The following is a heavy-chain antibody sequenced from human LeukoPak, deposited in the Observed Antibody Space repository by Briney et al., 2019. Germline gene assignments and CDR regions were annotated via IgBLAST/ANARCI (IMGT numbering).Heavy chain of an antibody. V-gene: IGHV3-30-3*01. J-gene: IGHJ4*02. CDR3: ARKSAYSSGWLFDY. D-gene: IGHD6-19*01. CDR2: ISFDGNQE. CDR1: GFTFDNYA. Sequence: GGSLRLSCEASGFTFDNYATHWVRQAPGRRLEWVAVISFDGNQEYYPDSVKGRFTISRDNSKNTLYLQMNSLEAEDTALYHCARKSAYSSGWLFDYWGQGTLVTVSS.